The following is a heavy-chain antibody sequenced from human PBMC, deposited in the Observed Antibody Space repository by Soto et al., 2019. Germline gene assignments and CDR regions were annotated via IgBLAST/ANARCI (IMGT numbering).Heavy chain of an antibody. CDR3: AKGGYDFWSGYYLLDY. V-gene: IGHV3-23*01. J-gene: IGHJ4*02. CDR2: ISGSGGST. D-gene: IGHD3-3*01. Sequence: EVQLLESRGGLVQPGGSLRLSCAASGFTFSSYAMSWVRQAPGKGLEWVSAISGSGGSTYYADSVKGRFTISRDNSKNTLYLQMNSLRAEDTAVYYCAKGGYDFWSGYYLLDYWGQGTLVTVSS. CDR1: GFTFSSYA.